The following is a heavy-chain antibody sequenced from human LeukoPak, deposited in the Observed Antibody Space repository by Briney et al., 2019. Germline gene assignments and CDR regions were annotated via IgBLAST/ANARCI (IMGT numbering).Heavy chain of an antibody. CDR3: ARGIWSARTVDYYLDY. D-gene: IGHD2-21*01. CDR1: GYTSSNYA. V-gene: IGHV1-3*01. CDR2: INAGNGHT. Sequence: GAPVKVSCKASGYTSSNYAIHWVRQAPGQRFEWMGWINAGNGHTKYSQNFQGRVTITRDSSASTVYMELSSLTSEDTAVYYCARGIWSARTVDYYLDYWGQGTLVTVSS. J-gene: IGHJ4*02.